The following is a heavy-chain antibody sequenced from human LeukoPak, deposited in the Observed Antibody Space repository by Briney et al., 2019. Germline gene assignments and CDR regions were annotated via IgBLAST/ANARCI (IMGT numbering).Heavy chain of an antibody. D-gene: IGHD3-10*01. CDR1: GGSISSSSYY. V-gene: IGHV4-39*01. J-gene: IGHJ5*02. CDR3: ARGRRYGSGSQNWFDP. Sequence: SETLSLTCTVSGGSISSSSYYWGWIRQPPGKGLEWIGSIYYSGSTYYNPSLKSRVTISVDTSKNQFSLKLSSVTAADTAVYYCARGRRYGSGSQNWFDPWGQGTLVTVSS. CDR2: IYYSGST.